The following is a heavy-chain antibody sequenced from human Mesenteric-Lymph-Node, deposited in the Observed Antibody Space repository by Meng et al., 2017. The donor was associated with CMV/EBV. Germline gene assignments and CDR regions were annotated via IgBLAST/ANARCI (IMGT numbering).Heavy chain of an antibody. CDR3: ARGPCTSTSCYAFDI. V-gene: IGHV4-34*01. Sequence: YGGYLSVYYWSWIRQPPGKGLEWIEEINHSGNTNYYPSLKSRVTISIDTSKKQFSLKLTSVTAADTAVYFCARGPCTSTSCYAFDIWGQGTMVTVSS. CDR2: INHSGNT. J-gene: IGHJ3*02. CDR1: GGYLSVYY. D-gene: IGHD2-2*01.